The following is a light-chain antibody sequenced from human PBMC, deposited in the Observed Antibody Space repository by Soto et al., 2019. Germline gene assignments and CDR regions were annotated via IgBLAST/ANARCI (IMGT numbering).Light chain of an antibody. CDR1: SSDVGGYNY. J-gene: IGLJ1*01. V-gene: IGLV2-14*01. CDR3: SSYTSISTYV. CDR2: EVS. Sequence: QSVLTQPASVSGSPGQSITISCTGTSSDVGGYNYVSWYQHHPGKAPRLMIYEVSNRPSGVSDRFSGSKSGNTASLTVSGLLAEDEADYYCSSYTSISTYVFGTGTKVT.